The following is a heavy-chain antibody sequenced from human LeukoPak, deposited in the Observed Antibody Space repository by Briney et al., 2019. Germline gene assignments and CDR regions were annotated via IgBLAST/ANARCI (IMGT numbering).Heavy chain of an antibody. CDR3: ARGVALWPDDYYYYGMDV. J-gene: IGHJ6*02. Sequence: QTLSLTCAISADSVSSNSAAWNWIRQSPSRGLEWLGRTYYRSKLYNDYAVSVKSRITINPDTSKNQFSLQLNSVTPEDTAVYYCARGVALWPDDYYYYGMDVWGQGTTVTVSS. CDR2: TYYRSKLYN. V-gene: IGHV6-1*01. D-gene: IGHD2-15*01. CDR1: ADSVSSNSAA.